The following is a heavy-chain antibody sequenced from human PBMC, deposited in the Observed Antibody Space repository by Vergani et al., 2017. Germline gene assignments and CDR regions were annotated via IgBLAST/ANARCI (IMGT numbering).Heavy chain of an antibody. J-gene: IGHJ4*02. CDR1: GFSFSSYK. CDR2: IKQDGSEK. Sequence: EVQLVESGGGLVQPGGSLRLSCAASGFSFSSYKMGWVRQAPGKGLEWVANIKQDGSEKGYVDSVKGRFTISRDNGKNSLSLQRVSLRGEDTAVYYCGRERPETNAYDYWGQGTLVTVSS. CDR3: GRERPETNAYDY. V-gene: IGHV3-7*01. D-gene: IGHD1-7*01.